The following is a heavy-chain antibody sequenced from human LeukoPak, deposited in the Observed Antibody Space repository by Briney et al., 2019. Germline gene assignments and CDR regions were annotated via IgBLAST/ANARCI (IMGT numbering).Heavy chain of an antibody. CDR1: GFTFSSYA. V-gene: IGHV3-23*01. Sequence: PGGSLRLSCAASGFTFSSYAMSWVRQAPGKGLEWVSAISGSGGSTYYADSVKGRFTISRDNSKNTLYLQMNSLRAEDTAVYYCAKVPTDSSGYYTYYFDYWGQGTLVTVSS. D-gene: IGHD3-22*01. CDR2: ISGSGGST. CDR3: AKVPTDSSGYYTYYFDY. J-gene: IGHJ4*02.